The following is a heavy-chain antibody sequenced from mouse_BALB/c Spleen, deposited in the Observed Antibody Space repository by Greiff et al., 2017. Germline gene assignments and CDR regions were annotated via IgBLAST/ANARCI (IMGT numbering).Heavy chain of an antibody. J-gene: IGHJ2*01. Sequence: VNVVESAAELARPGASVKMSCKASGYTFTSYTMHWVKQRPGQGLEWIGYINPSSGYTEYNQKFKDKTTLTADKSSSTAYMQLSSLTSEDSAVYYCANPTGRFDYWGQGTTLTVSS. V-gene: IGHV1-4*02. D-gene: IGHD4-1*02. CDR3: ANPTGRFDY. CDR2: INPSSGYT. CDR1: GYTFTSYT.